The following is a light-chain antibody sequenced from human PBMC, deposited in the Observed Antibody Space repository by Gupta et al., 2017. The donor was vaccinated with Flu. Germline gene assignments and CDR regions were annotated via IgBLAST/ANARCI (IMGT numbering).Light chain of an antibody. Sequence: DVVMSQSPLFLPVTLGQPASISCRSSQGLVYSDGNTYLHWFQQRPGQSPRRLIHLVSYRDSGVPDRFSGSGSGTDFTLKISRVEAEDVGVYFCMQGAHWPWAFGQGTKVEIK. CDR3: MQGAHWPWA. V-gene: IGKV2-30*01. CDR2: LVS. J-gene: IGKJ1*01. CDR1: QGLVYSDGNTY.